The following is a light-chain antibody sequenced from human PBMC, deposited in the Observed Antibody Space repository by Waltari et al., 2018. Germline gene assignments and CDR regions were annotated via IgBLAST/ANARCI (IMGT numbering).Light chain of an antibody. CDR2: GAS. Sequence: EIVLTQSPGTLSLSPGERATLSCRASQSVNSNYLAWYQQKPGQPPRLLIYGASSRATGIPDRFSGSGSGTDFIFTISRLEPEDFAVYYCQQYGSSPPYTFGQGTKLEIK. V-gene: IGKV3-20*01. CDR1: QSVNSNY. J-gene: IGKJ2*01. CDR3: QQYGSSPPYT.